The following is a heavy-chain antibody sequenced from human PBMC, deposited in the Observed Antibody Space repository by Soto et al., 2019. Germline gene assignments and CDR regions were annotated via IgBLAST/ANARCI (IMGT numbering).Heavy chain of an antibody. CDR1: GLTFSSYW. CDR3: ARDSYRGYDW. V-gene: IGHV3-74*01. J-gene: IGHJ4*02. D-gene: IGHD5-12*01. CDR2: VNRDGSST. Sequence: QPGGSLRLSCAASGLTFSSYWMHWVRQAPGKGLVWVSRVNRDGSSTSYADSVKGRFTISIDNAKNTLYLQMNSLRAEDTAVYYCARDSYRGYDWWGQGTLVTVSS.